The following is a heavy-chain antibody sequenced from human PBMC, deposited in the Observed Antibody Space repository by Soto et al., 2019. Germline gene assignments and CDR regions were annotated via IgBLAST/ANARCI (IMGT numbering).Heavy chain of an antibody. V-gene: IGHV1-18*01. CDR3: ARDPPHYRSTSCRRKISSGGY. Sequence: QVQLVQSGAEVKKPGASVKVSCKASGYTFTSYGISWVRQAPGQGLEWMGWISAYNGNTNYAQKLQGRVTMTTDTSTSTAYMELRSLRSDDTAVYYCARDPPHYRSTSCRRKISSGGYWGQGTLVTVSS. CDR2: ISAYNGNT. J-gene: IGHJ4*02. D-gene: IGHD2-2*01. CDR1: GYTFTSYG.